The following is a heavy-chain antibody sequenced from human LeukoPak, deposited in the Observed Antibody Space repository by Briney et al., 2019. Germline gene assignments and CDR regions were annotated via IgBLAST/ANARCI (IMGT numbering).Heavy chain of an antibody. V-gene: IGHV3-20*04. J-gene: IGHJ6*03. CDR3: ARVGALERSLDYYYYYYMDV. CDR2: INWNGGST. Sequence: GGSLRLSCAASGFTFDDYGMSWVRQAPGKGLEWVSGINWNGGSTGYADSVKGRFTISRDNAKNSLYLQMNSLRAEDTALYYCARVGALERSLDYYYYYYMDVWGKGTTVTVSS. D-gene: IGHD3-3*01. CDR1: GFTFDDYG.